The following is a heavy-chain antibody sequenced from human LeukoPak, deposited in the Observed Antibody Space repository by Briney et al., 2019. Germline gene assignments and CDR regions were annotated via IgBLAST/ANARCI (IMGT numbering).Heavy chain of an antibody. CDR1: GFVFSIYA. CDR2: VTNSGSST. Sequence: GGSLSLSCAASGFVFSIYAMSWVRQAPGKGLEWVSSVTNSGSSTYYADSVKGRFAISTDNSKNTLYLQMNTLRADDTAVYYCVQETGHNWGYLDYWGQGTLVTVSS. V-gene: IGHV3-23*01. CDR3: VQETGHNWGYLDY. J-gene: IGHJ4*02. D-gene: IGHD1-1*01.